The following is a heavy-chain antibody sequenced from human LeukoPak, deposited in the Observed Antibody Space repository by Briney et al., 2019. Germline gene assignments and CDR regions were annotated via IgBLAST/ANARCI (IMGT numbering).Heavy chain of an antibody. V-gene: IGHV1-2*02. CDR3: ARAGERTVAPSVDY. CDR2: INPNSGGT. J-gene: IGHJ4*02. CDR1: GYTFTGYY. D-gene: IGHD4-23*01. Sequence: GASVKVSCKASGYTFTGYYMHWVRQAPGQGLEWMGWINPNSGGTNYAQKFQGRVTMTRDTSISTAYMELSSLRSEDTAVYYCARAGERTVAPSVDYWGQGTLVTVSS.